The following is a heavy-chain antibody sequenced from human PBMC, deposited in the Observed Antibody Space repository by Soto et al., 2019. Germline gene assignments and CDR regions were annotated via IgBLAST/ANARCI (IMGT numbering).Heavy chain of an antibody. CDR3: AKDRLAGNFDY. J-gene: IGHJ4*02. CDR1: GFTFNNYA. CDR2: ISNTGGST. Sequence: QSGGSLRLSCAASGFTFNNYAMNWVRQAPGKGLEWVATISNTGGSTYYADSVKGRFTISRDNSKNTLYLQMNSLRVEDTAVYYCAKDRLAGNFDYWGQGTQVTVSS. V-gene: IGHV3-23*01.